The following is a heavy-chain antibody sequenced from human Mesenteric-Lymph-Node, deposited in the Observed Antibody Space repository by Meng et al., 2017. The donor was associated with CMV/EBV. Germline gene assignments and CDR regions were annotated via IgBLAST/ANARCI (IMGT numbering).Heavy chain of an antibody. V-gene: IGHV4-61*01. J-gene: IGHJ5*02. D-gene: IGHD6-6*01. CDR2: IYYSGST. CDR1: GGSVSSGSYF. CDR3: ARSNSSWDWFDP. Sequence: GSLRLSCTVSGGSVSSGSYFWSWIRQPPGKGLEWIGYIYYSGSTNYNPSLKSRVTISVDTSKNQFSLKLSSVTAADTAVYYCARSNSSWDWFDPWGQGTLVTVSS.